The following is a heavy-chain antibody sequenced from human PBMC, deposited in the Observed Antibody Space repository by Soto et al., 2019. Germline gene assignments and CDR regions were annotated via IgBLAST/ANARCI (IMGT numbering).Heavy chain of an antibody. Sequence: QVQLVQSGAELKKPGSSVKVSCKAPGDTFSGYTITWVRQAPGECLEWMGRIIPVFGTTNDSQSFEGRVTFTADETTITTYVELGGLLTQDTAVNYCAGVGVLGEQNSWGAVSVV. V-gene: IGHV1-69*18. CDR3: AGVGVLGEQNS. CDR1: GDTFSGYT. J-gene: IGHJ5*02. D-gene: IGHD3-16*01. CDR2: IIPVFGTT.